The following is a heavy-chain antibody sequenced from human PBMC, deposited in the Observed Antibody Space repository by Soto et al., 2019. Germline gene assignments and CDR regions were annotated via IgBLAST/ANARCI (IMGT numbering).Heavy chain of an antibody. CDR2: IYPGDSDT. V-gene: IGHV5-51*01. Sequence: GESLKISCKGSGYSFTSYWIGRVRQMPGKGLEWMGIIYPGDSDTRYSPSFQGQVTISADKSISTAYLQWSSLKASDTAMYYCARDGIAAAGTSGGMDVWGQGTTVTVSS. D-gene: IGHD6-13*01. CDR3: ARDGIAAAGTSGGMDV. CDR1: GYSFTSYW. J-gene: IGHJ6*02.